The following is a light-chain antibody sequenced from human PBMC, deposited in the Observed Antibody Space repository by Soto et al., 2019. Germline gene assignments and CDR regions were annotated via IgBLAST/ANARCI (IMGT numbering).Light chain of an antibody. J-gene: IGKJ1*01. Sequence: EIVMTQSPATLSVSPGEKATLSCWASQSVINNLTWYQQIRGQAPRLLIYGASTRATGIPARFSGSGSGTEFTLTLTSLQSEDFAVYYCQEYNKWPRTFGQGTKV. CDR3: QEYNKWPRT. CDR2: GAS. CDR1: QSVINN. V-gene: IGKV3-15*01.